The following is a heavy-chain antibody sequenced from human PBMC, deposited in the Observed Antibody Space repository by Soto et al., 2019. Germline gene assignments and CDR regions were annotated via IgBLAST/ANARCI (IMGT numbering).Heavy chain of an antibody. CDR2: ISGSGGST. J-gene: IGHJ4*02. D-gene: IGHD3-3*01. CDR1: GFTFSSYA. Sequence: GGSLRLSCAASGFTFSSYAMSWVRQAPGKGLEWVSAISGSGGSTYYADSVKGRFTISRDNSKNTLYLQMNSLRAEDTAVYYCATQVRITIFGVVTAEFDYWGQGTLVTVSS. CDR3: ATQVRITIFGVVTAEFDY. V-gene: IGHV3-23*01.